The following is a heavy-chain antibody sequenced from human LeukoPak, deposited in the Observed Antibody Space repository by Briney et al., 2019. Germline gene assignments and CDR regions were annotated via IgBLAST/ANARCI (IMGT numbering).Heavy chain of an antibody. Sequence: GVSLRLSCGAPGFAFSSFWMRWVRQRPGKGLEWGSRIDSDGSITTYAHSVKGRFTISRDNAKNTVYLQINSLRAEDTAVYYCATLNSFGYDYWGQGVLVTVSS. CDR3: ATLNSFGYDY. CDR1: GFAFSSFW. CDR2: IDSDGSIT. V-gene: IGHV3-74*01. J-gene: IGHJ4*02. D-gene: IGHD5-18*01.